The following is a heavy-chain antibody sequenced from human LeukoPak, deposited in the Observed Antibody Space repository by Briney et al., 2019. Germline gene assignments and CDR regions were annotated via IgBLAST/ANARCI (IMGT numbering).Heavy chain of an antibody. D-gene: IGHD6-13*01. CDR2: ILRNSGSI. CDR1: GFTFDDYA. J-gene: IGHJ4*02. Sequence: GGSLRLSCAASGFTFDDYAMHWVRQAPGKGLEWVSGILRNSGSIGYADSVKGRFTISRDDAKNSLYLQMSSLRAEDTALYYCVKDGGRDTAAAYYWGQGTLVSVSS. V-gene: IGHV3-9*01. CDR3: VKDGGRDTAAAYY.